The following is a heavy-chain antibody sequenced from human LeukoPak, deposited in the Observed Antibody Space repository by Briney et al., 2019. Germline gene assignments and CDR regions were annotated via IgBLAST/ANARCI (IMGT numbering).Heavy chain of an antibody. CDR2: ISGRGDDT. D-gene: IGHD4-11*01. CDR3: ANEYSKGDV. CDR1: GFTFSDYY. J-gene: IGHJ3*01. Sequence: GGSLRLSCAASGFTFSDYYMSWIRQAPGKGLEWVSGISGRGDDTYYADSVKGRFTISRDNSKNALYLQMNSLRAEDAAIYYCANEYSKGDVWGQGTMVTVSS. V-gene: IGHV3-23*01.